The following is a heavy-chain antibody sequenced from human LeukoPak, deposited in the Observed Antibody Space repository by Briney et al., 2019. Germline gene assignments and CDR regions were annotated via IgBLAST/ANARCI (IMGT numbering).Heavy chain of an antibody. CDR1: GGTFSSYA. V-gene: IGHV1-18*01. CDR2: ISAYNGNT. CDR3: ALDGDSSSDY. D-gene: IGHD6-13*01. J-gene: IGHJ4*02. Sequence: GSSVKVSCKASGGTFSSYAISWVRQAPGQGLEWMGWISAYNGNTNYAQKLQGRVTMTTDTSTSTAYMELRSLRSDDTAVYYCALDGDSSSDYWGQGTLVTVSS.